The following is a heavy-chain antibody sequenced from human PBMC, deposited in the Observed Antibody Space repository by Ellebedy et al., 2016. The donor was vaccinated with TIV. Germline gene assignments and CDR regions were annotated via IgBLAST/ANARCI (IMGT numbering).Heavy chain of an antibody. D-gene: IGHD3-3*01. CDR1: GGTFSSYA. Sequence: AASVKVSCKASGGTFSSYAISWVRQAPGQGLEWMGRIIPILGIANYAQKFQGRVTITADKSTSTAYMELSSLRSEDTAVYYCARDREDFWSGYYLDYWGQGTLVSVSS. CDR2: IIPILGIA. V-gene: IGHV1-69*04. CDR3: ARDREDFWSGYYLDY. J-gene: IGHJ4*02.